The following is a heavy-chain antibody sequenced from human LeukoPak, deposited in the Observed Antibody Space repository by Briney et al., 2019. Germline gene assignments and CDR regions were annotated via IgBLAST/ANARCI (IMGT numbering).Heavy chain of an antibody. CDR1: GYTFTSYA. J-gene: IGHJ5*02. CDR2: INTNTGNP. Sequence: ASVTVSFKASGYTFTSYAMNWVRQAPGQGLEGMGWINTNTGNPTYAQGFTGRFVFSLDTSVSTAYLQISSLKTEDTAVYYCAKESGLGELSAWGQGTLVTVSS. D-gene: IGHD3-16*02. V-gene: IGHV7-4-1*02. CDR3: AKESGLGELSA.